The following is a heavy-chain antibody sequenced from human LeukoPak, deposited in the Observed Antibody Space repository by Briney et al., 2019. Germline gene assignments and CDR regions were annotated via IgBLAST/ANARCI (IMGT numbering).Heavy chain of an antibody. V-gene: IGHV3-23*01. Sequence: GGSLRLSCAASGFTFSSYAMSWVRQAPGKGLEWVSAISGSGGSTYYADSVKGRFTISRDNSKNTLYLQMNSLRAEDTAVYYCARQVPGSSWYSYFDYWGQGTLVTVSS. J-gene: IGHJ4*02. D-gene: IGHD6-13*01. CDR1: GFTFSSYA. CDR2: ISGSGGST. CDR3: ARQVPGSSWYSYFDY.